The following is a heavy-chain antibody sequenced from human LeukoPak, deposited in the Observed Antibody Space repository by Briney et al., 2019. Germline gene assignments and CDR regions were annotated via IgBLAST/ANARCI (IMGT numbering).Heavy chain of an antibody. Sequence: SETLSLTCTVSGGSISSYYWSWIRQPPGKGLEWIGYIYYSGSTNYNPSLKSRVTISVDTSKNQFSLKLSSVTAADTAVYYCARAPGYSGSYKDVWGKGTTVTVSS. D-gene: IGHD1-26*01. CDR1: GGSISSYY. J-gene: IGHJ6*03. CDR2: IYYSGST. CDR3: ARAPGYSGSYKDV. V-gene: IGHV4-59*01.